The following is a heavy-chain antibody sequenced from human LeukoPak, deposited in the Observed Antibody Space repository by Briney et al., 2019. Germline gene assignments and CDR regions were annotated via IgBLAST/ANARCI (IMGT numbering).Heavy chain of an antibody. Sequence: GGSLRLSCSASGFTFSTYIMHWVRRAPGKGLETVSAITGNGGSTFYADSVKGRFTISRDNSKNTLYLQMSSLRAEDTAMYYCARRDDYSAYDCWGQGTLVTVSS. J-gene: IGHJ4*02. V-gene: IGHV3-64D*06. CDR2: ITGNGGST. CDR1: GFTFSTYI. D-gene: IGHD5-24*01. CDR3: ARRDDYSAYDC.